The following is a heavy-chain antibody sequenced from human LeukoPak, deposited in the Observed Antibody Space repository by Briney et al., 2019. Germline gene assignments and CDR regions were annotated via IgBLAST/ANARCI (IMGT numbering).Heavy chain of an antibody. Sequence: SGPTLVNPTQTLTLTCTFSGFSLSTSGVGVGWIRQPPGKALEWLALIYWDDDKRYSPSLKSRLTITKDTSKTQVVLTMTNMDPVDTATYCCAHSTYDSSGYYSYYFDYWGQGTLVTVSS. J-gene: IGHJ4*02. CDR1: GFSLSTSGVG. CDR2: IYWDDDK. V-gene: IGHV2-5*02. CDR3: AHSTYDSSGYYSYYFDY. D-gene: IGHD3-22*01.